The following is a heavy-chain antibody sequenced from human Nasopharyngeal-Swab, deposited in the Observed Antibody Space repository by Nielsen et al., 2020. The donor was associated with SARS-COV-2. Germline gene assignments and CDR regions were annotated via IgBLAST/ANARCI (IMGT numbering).Heavy chain of an antibody. CDR2: IYYSGST. Sequence: SETLSLTCAVYGGSFSGYYWSWIRQPPGKGLEWIGYIYYSGSTYYNPSLKSRVTISVDTSKDQFSLKLSSVTAADTAVYYCARDGFGQPLEAFDIWGQGTMVTVSS. J-gene: IGHJ3*02. CDR3: ARDGFGQPLEAFDI. V-gene: IGHV4-34*09. CDR1: GGSFSGYY. D-gene: IGHD6-13*01.